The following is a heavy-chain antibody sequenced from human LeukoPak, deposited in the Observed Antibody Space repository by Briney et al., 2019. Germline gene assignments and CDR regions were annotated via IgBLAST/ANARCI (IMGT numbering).Heavy chain of an antibody. CDR3: ARDRLTTVTTNAGYYYYMDV. J-gene: IGHJ6*03. D-gene: IGHD4-11*01. V-gene: IGHV1-46*01. Sequence: ASVKVSCKASGYTFTSYDMHWVRQAPGQGLEWMGIIIPSGGSTSYAQKFQGRVTMTRDMSTSTVYMELSSLRSEDTAVYYCARDRLTTVTTNAGYYYYMDVWGKGPTVTVSS. CDR2: IIPSGGST. CDR1: GYTFTSYD.